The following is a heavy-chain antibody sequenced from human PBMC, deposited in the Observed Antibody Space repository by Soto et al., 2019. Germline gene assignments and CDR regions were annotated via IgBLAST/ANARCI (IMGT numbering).Heavy chain of an antibody. D-gene: IGHD3-3*01. CDR1: GFSFSTYS. Sequence: GGSLRLSCAASGFSFSTYSMNWVRQAPGKGLDWLSYISSRSSTIYYADSVKGRFTISRVNAKNSLYLQMNSLRAEDTAAYYCARAPAIADFWSGSHYFYMDVWGKGTTVTVSS. V-gene: IGHV3-48*01. CDR2: ISSRSSTI. J-gene: IGHJ6*03. CDR3: ARAPAIADFWSGSHYFYMDV.